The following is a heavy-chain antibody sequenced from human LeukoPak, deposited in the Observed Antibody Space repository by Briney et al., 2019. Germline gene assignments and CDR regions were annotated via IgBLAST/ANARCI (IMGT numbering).Heavy chain of an antibody. CDR1: GGSISSYY. CDR2: IYYSGST. J-gene: IGHJ5*02. CDR3: ARVDGSCSGGSCPSGNWFDP. Sequence: SETLSLTCTVSGGSISSYYWSWIRQPPGKGLEWIGYIYYSGSTNYNPSLKSRVTISVDTSKNQFSLKVSSVTAADTAVYYCARVDGSCSGGSCPSGNWFDPWGQGTLVTVSS. V-gene: IGHV4-59*08. D-gene: IGHD2-15*01.